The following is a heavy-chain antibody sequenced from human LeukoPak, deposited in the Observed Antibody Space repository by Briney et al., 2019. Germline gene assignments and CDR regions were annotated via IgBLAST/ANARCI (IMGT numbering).Heavy chain of an antibody. CDR1: GYSINSDYY. D-gene: IGHD3-10*01. CDR2: IYQSGTT. Sequence: SETLSLTCTVSGYSINSDYYWGWIRQPPGKGLEWIGSIYQSGTTYYNPSLKSRVTISVDTSKNQFSLKLSSVTAADTAVYYCAKDYYGSGSFFDYWGQGTLVTVSS. J-gene: IGHJ4*02. CDR3: AKDYYGSGSFFDY. V-gene: IGHV4-38-2*02.